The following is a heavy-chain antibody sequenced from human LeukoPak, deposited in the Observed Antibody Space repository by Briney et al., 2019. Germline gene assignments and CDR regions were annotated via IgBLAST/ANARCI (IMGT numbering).Heavy chain of an antibody. J-gene: IGHJ5*02. V-gene: IGHV4-59*06. CDR1: GGSISTYY. CDR2: IYYSGST. CDR3: ARGSDIVATIWFDP. Sequence: SETLSLTCTVSGGSISTYYWSWIRQHSGKGLEWIGYIYYSGSTYYNPSLRSRVTISGDTSKNQFSLKLSSVTAADTAVYYCARGSDIVATIWFDPWGQGILVTVSS. D-gene: IGHD5-12*01.